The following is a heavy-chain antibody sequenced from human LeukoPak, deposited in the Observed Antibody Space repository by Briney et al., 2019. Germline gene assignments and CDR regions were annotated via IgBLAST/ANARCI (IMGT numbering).Heavy chain of an antibody. CDR1: GYSFTSYW. Sequence: RGESLKISFKGSGYSFTSYWIAWVRQMPGKGVGWMGIFYLGDSDTRYSPSSQGQVTISADKSLSTAYLQWSSLKASDTAMYYCARHTMVRGPNFDYWGQGTLVTVSS. CDR3: ARHTMVRGPNFDY. V-gene: IGHV5-51*01. D-gene: IGHD3-10*01. CDR2: FYLGDSDT. J-gene: IGHJ4*02.